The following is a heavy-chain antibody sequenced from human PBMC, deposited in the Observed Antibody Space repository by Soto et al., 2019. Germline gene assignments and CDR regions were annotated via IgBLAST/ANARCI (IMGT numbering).Heavy chain of an antibody. CDR1: GFTFSSYG. Sequence: QVPLVESGGGVVQPGRSLRLSCAASGFTFSSYGMHWVRQAPGKGLEWVAVISYDGSNKYYADSVKGRFTISRDNSKNTLYLQMNSLRAEDTAVYYCAKDRGYSYRAGFDYWGQGTLVTVSS. CDR3: AKDRGYSYRAGFDY. J-gene: IGHJ4*02. V-gene: IGHV3-30*18. D-gene: IGHD5-18*01. CDR2: ISYDGSNK.